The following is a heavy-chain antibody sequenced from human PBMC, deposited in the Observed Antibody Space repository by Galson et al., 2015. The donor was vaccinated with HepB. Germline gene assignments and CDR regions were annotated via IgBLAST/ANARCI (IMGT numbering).Heavy chain of an antibody. CDR1: GYTFTSCY. D-gene: IGHD5-18*01. CDR2: INPSGGST. Sequence: SVKVSCKASGYTFTSCYMHWVRQAPGQGLEWMGIINPSGGSTSYAQKFQGRVTMTRDTSTSTVYMELSSLRSEDTAVYYCARDQRGGYSYGYVGAFDYWGQGTLVTVSS. J-gene: IGHJ4*02. CDR3: ARDQRGGYSYGYVGAFDY. V-gene: IGHV1-46*03.